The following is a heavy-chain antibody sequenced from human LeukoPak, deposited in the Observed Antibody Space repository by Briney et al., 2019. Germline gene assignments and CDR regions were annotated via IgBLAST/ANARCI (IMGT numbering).Heavy chain of an antibody. CDR3: ARETPHFFSDFDY. CDR1: GGSISSSSCY. V-gene: IGHV4-39*07. D-gene: IGHD3-3*02. J-gene: IGHJ4*02. Sequence: PSETLSLTCTVSGGSISSSSCYWGWIRQPPGKGLEWIGSIYYSGSTYYNPSLKSRVTISVDTSKNQFSLKLSSVTAADTAVYYCARETPHFFSDFDYWGQGTLVTVSS. CDR2: IYYSGST.